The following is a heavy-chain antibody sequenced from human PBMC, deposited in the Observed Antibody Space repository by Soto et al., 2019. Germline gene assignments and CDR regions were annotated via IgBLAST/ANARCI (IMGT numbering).Heavy chain of an antibody. D-gene: IGHD4-17*01. V-gene: IGHV1-69*08. CDR2: IIPILGIA. Sequence: QVQLVQSGAEVKKPGSSVKVSCKASGGTFSSYTISWVRQAPGQGLEWMGRIIPILGIANYAQKFQGRVTITADKSTSTAYMELSSLRSEDTAVYYCARDSLGSVGDYVPQTPNWFDAWGQGTLVTVSS. J-gene: IGHJ5*02. CDR1: GGTFSSYT. CDR3: ARDSLGSVGDYVPQTPNWFDA.